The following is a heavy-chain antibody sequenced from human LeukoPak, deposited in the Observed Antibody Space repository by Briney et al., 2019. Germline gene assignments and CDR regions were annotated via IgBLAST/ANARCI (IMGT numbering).Heavy chain of an antibody. CDR3: ARQRGAGRWPIPDGIY. J-gene: IGHJ4*02. V-gene: IGHV5-51*01. CDR1: GYSFTTYW. CDR2: IYPGDSDT. D-gene: IGHD3-10*01. Sequence: GESLKISCKGSGYSFTTYWIGWVRQLPGKGLEWMGIIYPGDSDTRYSPSFQGQVTISADKSISTAYLQWSSLKASDTAMYYCARQRGAGRWPIPDGIYWGQGTLVTVSS.